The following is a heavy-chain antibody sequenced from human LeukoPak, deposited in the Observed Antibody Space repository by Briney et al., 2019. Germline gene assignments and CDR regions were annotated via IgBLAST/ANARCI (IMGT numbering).Heavy chain of an antibody. CDR2: IGSDGRNK. J-gene: IGHJ3*01. CDR1: GFTFSSYG. D-gene: IGHD3-9*01. CDR3: ARDGILADENGFDV. V-gene: IGHV3-33*01. Sequence: PGRSLRLSCAASGFTFSSYGIHWVRQAPDKGLEWVGVIGSDGRNKFYADSVTGRFTISRDNFENTLYLQMNSLRAEDSAVYYCARDGILADENGFDVWGQGTMVTVSS.